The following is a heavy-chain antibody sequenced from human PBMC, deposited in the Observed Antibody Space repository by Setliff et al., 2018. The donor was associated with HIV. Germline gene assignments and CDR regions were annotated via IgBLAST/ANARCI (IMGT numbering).Heavy chain of an antibody. V-gene: IGHV3-21*01. CDR3: ARVKPHLRRSGSYWIVDY. Sequence: PVGSLRLSCAASGFTFSSYSMNWVRQAPGKGLEWVSSISSNSSYIYYADSVKGRFTISRDNAKNSLYLQMNSLRAEDTAVYHCARVKPHLRRSGSYWIVDYWGQGTLVTVSS. CDR1: GFTFSSYS. J-gene: IGHJ4*02. D-gene: IGHD1-26*01. CDR2: ISSNSSYI.